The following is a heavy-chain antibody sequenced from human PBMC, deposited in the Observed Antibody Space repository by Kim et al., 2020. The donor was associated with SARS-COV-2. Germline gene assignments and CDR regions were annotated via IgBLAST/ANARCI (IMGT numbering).Heavy chain of an antibody. CDR3: ARGEYYYDSSGYQAFDY. J-gene: IGHJ4*02. CDR1: GYTFTGYY. Sequence: ASVKVSCKASGYTFTGYYMHWVRQAPGQGLEWMGWINPNSGGTNYAQKFQGWVTMTRDTSISTAYMELSRLRSDDTAVYYCARGEYYYDSSGYQAFDYWGQGTLVTVSS. CDR2: INPNSGGT. V-gene: IGHV1-2*04. D-gene: IGHD3-22*01.